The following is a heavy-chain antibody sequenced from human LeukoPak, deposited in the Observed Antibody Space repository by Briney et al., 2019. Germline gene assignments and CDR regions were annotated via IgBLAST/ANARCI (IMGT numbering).Heavy chain of an antibody. Sequence: GASVKVSCKASGYSFTNFGVSWVRQAPGQGLEWMGWISAYNGSTNYAQKLRGRVTMTTDPSTSTAYMELRSLRSDDTAVYYCARESAAGPDYWGQGTLVTVSS. CDR1: GYSFTNFG. D-gene: IGHD6-13*01. CDR2: ISAYNGST. CDR3: ARESAAGPDY. V-gene: IGHV1-18*01. J-gene: IGHJ4*02.